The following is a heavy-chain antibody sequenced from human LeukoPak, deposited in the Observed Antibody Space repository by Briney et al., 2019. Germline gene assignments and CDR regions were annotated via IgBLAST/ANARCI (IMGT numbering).Heavy chain of an antibody. CDR2: ISSSGSTI. V-gene: IGHV3-48*03. J-gene: IGHJ3*02. CDR3: ARELRYYLWFGELPDAFDI. CDR1: GFTFSSYE. Sequence: PGGSLRLSCAASGFTFSSYEMNWVRQAPGKGLEWVSYISSSGSTIYYADSVKGRFTISRDNAKNSLYLQMNSLRAEDTAVYYCARELRYYLWFGELPDAFDIWGQGTMVTVSS. D-gene: IGHD3-10*01.